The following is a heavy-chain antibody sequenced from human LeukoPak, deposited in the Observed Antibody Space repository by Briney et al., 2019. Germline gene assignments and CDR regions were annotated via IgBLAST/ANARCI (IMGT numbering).Heavy chain of an antibody. D-gene: IGHD4-17*01. CDR3: ARHAEYYGDYSRSWFDP. J-gene: IGHJ5*02. V-gene: IGHV4-59*08. CDR1: GGSISSYY. Sequence: SETLSLTCTVSGGSISSYYWSWIRQPPGKGLEWIGYIYYSGSTNYNPSPKSRVTISVDTSKDQFSLKLSSVTAADTAVYYCARHAEYYGDYSRSWFDPWGQGTLVTVSS. CDR2: IYYSGST.